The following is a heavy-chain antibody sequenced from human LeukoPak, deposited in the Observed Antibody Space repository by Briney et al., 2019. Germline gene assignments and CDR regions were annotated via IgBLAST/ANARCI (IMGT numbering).Heavy chain of an antibody. CDR2: IIPVLGVS. CDR1: GGSFSNYV. CDR3: TTESHYEHLRRDGCYYYMDV. Sequence: GASVKVSCKASGGSFSNYVITWVRQAPGQGPEWMGRIIPVLGVSNFAQKFQGRVTMTEDTSTDTAYMELSSLRSEDTAVYYCTTESHYEHLRRDGCYYYMDVWGKGTTVTVSS. D-gene: IGHD3-3*01. J-gene: IGHJ6*03. V-gene: IGHV1-69*04.